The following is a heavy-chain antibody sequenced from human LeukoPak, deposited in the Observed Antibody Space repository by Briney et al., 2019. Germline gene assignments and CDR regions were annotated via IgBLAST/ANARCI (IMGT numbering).Heavy chain of an antibody. J-gene: IGHJ6*03. V-gene: IGHV4-59*01. CDR1: GGSISSYY. D-gene: IGHD6-13*01. CDR2: IYYSGST. Sequence: SETLSLTCTVSGGSISSYYWSWIRQPPGKGLEWIGYIYYSGSTNYNPSLKSRVTISVDTSKNQFSLKLSSVTAADTAVYYCARGQQLESNYSYYYYMDVWGKGTTVTVSS. CDR3: ARGQQLESNYSYYYYMDV.